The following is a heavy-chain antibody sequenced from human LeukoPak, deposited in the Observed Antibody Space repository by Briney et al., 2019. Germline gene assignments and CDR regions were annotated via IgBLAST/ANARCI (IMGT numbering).Heavy chain of an antibody. Sequence: SETLSLTCAVSGGSISSGGYSWSWIRQPPGKGLEWIGYIYHSGSTYYNPSLKSRVTISVDRSKNQFSLKLSSVTAADTAVYYCARGPSVLGYRGGAFDIWGQGTMVTVSS. V-gene: IGHV4-30-2*01. J-gene: IGHJ3*02. D-gene: IGHD6-13*01. CDR2: IYHSGST. CDR3: ARGPSVLGYRGGAFDI. CDR1: GGSISSGGYS.